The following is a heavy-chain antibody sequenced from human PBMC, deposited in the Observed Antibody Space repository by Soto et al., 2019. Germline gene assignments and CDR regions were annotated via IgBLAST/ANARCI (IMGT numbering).Heavy chain of an antibody. V-gene: IGHV3-23*01. CDR1: GFTFSSYA. Sequence: PGGSLRLSCAASGFTFSSYAMSWVRQAPGKGLEWVSAISGSDGSTYYADSVKGRFTISRDNSKNTLYLQMNSLRAEDTAVYYCAKGPRRDGYNKNYWGQGTLVTVSS. D-gene: IGHD5-12*01. J-gene: IGHJ4*02. CDR2: ISGSDGST. CDR3: AKGPRRDGYNKNY.